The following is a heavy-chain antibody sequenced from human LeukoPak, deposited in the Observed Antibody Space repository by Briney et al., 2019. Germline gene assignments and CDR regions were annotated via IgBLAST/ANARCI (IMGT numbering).Heavy chain of an antibody. V-gene: IGHV4-4*02. CDR1: GGSISSSNW. J-gene: IGHJ4*02. CDR2: IYHSGST. Sequence: PSETLSLTCAVSGGSISSSNWWSWVRQPPGKGLEWIGEIYHSGSTNYNPSLKSRVTISVDKSKNHFSLKLSSVTAADTAVYYCARDCSGGSCYSFDYWGQGTLVTVSS. CDR3: ARDCSGGSCYSFDY. D-gene: IGHD2-15*01.